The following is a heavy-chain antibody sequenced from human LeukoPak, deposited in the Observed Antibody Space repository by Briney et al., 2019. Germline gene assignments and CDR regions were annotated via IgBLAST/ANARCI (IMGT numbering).Heavy chain of an antibody. V-gene: IGHV1-46*01. D-gene: IGHD2-21*02. CDR2: INPSGGST. CDR1: GYTFTSYY. J-gene: IGHJ5*02. Sequence: ASVKASCKASGYTFTSYYMHWVRQAPGQGLEWMGIINPSGGSTSYAQKFQGRVTTTRDTSTSTVYMELSSLRSEDTAVYYCARGNCGGDCYSSNWFDPWGQGTLVTVSS. CDR3: ARGNCGGDCYSSNWFDP.